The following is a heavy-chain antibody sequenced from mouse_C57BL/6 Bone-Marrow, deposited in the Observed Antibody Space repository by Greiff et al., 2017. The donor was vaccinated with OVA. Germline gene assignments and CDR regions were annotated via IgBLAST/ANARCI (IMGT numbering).Heavy chain of an antibody. CDR1: GFTFSDYY. V-gene: IGHV5-12*01. J-gene: IGHJ3*01. Sequence: EVQVVESGGGLVQPGGSLKLSCAASGFTFSDYYMYWVRQTPEKRLEWVAYISNGGGSTYYPDTVKGRFTISRDNAKNTLYLQMSRLKSEDTAMYYCARRGDYDGAWFAYWGQGTLVTVSA. CDR2: ISNGGGST. CDR3: ARRGDYDGAWFAY. D-gene: IGHD2-4*01.